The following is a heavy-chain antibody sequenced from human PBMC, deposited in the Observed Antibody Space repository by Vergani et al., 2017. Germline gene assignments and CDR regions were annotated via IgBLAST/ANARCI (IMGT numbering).Heavy chain of an antibody. CDR2: INPNTGDT. CDR1: GYTFNTYD. D-gene: IGHD4-17*01. CDR3: ARGRPYGGWFDP. Sequence: QVQLVQSGAEVKKPGASVKVSCKASGYTFNTYDINWVRQAPGQGLEWMGLINPNTGDTNFAQKFQGRVTMTRDTSANTVYVEVTRLTSDDTAIYYCARGRPYGGWFDPWGQGSLVTVSS. J-gene: IGHJ5*02. V-gene: IGHV1-2*02.